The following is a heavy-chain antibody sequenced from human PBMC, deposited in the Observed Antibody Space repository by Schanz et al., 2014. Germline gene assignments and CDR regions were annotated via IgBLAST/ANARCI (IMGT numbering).Heavy chain of an antibody. V-gene: IGHV1-46*02. J-gene: IGHJ5*01. Sequence: QLQLVQSGAEVKKPGASVKISCGTFGKRYFIHWVRQAPGQGLEWMGMIDPRGASTTYTQKFQGRLSLPGDMSTSTLYLELRSLTSEDTAVYYCARNYEWFESWGQGTLVTVSS. D-gene: IGHD3-16*01. CDR3: ARNYEWFES. CDR1: GKRYF. CDR2: IDPRGAST.